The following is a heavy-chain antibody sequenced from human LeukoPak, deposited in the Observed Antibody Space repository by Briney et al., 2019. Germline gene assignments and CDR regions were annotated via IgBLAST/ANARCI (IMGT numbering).Heavy chain of an antibody. J-gene: IGHJ5*02. V-gene: IGHV4-34*01. D-gene: IGHD3-3*01. CDR1: GRSFSGYY. CDR2: INHSGST. CDR3: ARGPPYYDFWSGYSNWFDP. Sequence: PSETLSLTCAVYGRSFSGYYWSWIRQPPGKGLEWIGEINHSGSTNYNPSLKSRVNISVDTSKNQFSLKLSSVTAADTAVYYCARGPPYYDFWSGYSNWFDPWGQGTLVTVSS.